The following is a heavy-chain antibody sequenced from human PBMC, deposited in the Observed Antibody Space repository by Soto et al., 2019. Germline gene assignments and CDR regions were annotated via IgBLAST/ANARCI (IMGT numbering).Heavy chain of an antibody. Sequence: GGSLRLSCAASGFIFRDWFMSWIRQAPGKGLEWISYISKVSGRASRYADSVKGRFTISRDNSKNTLYLQMNSLRAEDTAVYYCARGGGITGTRRIPRGYGMDVWGQGTTVTVSS. CDR2: ISKVSGRAS. CDR1: GFIFRDWF. J-gene: IGHJ6*02. CDR3: ARGGGITGTRRIPRGYGMDV. V-gene: IGHV3-11*04. D-gene: IGHD1-7*01.